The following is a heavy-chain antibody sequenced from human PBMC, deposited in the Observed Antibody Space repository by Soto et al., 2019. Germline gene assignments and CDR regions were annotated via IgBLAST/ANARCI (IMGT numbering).Heavy chain of an antibody. J-gene: IGHJ3*02. CDR2: LSPMFDTS. V-gene: IGHV1-69*06. CDR1: GGTFSTYA. CDR3: ARDSPNDAFDI. Sequence: QVQLVQSGTEMKEPGSSVKVSCMTSGGTFSTYAVHWVRQAPGQGLEWMGGLSPMFDTSSYAKNFQDRVTLTADKSTSTAYMELSSLRSXXTAVYYCARDSPNDAFDIWGHGTLVIV.